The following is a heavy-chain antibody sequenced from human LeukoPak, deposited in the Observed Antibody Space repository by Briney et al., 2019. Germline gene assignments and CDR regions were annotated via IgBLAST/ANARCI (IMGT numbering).Heavy chain of an antibody. CDR3: AKGGATKFYFDY. V-gene: IGHV3-23*01. D-gene: IGHD5-12*01. CDR2: LSGSGGRT. Sequence: PGGSLRLSCAASGFTCSSYAMSWVRQVPGKGLEWVSTLSGSGGRTYYADSVKGRFTISRDNSKNTLYLQMNSLRAEDTAIFYCAKGGATKFYFDYWGQGTLVIVSS. CDR1: GFTCSSYA. J-gene: IGHJ4*02.